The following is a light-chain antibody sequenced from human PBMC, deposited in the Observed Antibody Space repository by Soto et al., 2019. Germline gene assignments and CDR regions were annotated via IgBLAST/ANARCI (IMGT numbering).Light chain of an antibody. J-gene: IGLJ3*02. CDR3: SSYAGSNDRWV. CDR1: SSDIGAYNY. CDR2: EVS. V-gene: IGLV2-8*01. Sequence: QSALTQPPSASGSPGQSVTISCTGTSSDIGAYNYVSWYQQHPGKAPKLMIHEVSKRPSGVPGRFSGSKSGNTASLTVSGLQAEDEADYYCSSYAGSNDRWVFGGGTKVTVL.